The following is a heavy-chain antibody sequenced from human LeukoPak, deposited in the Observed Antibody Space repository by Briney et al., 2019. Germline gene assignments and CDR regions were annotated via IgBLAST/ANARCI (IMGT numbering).Heavy chain of an antibody. D-gene: IGHD1-26*01. V-gene: IGHV1-18*01. CDR2: ISAYNGNT. J-gene: IGHJ3*02. Sequence: GASVKVSCKASGGTFSSYAISWVRQAPGQGLEWMGWISAYNGNTNYAQKLQGRVTMTTDTSTSTAYMELRSLRSDDTAVYYCARAMGGLLIGNDAFDIWGQGTMVTVSS. CDR3: ARAMGGLLIGNDAFDI. CDR1: GGTFSSYA.